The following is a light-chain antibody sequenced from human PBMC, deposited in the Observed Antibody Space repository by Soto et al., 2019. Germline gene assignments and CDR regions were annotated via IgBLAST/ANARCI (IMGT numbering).Light chain of an antibody. CDR3: QQANSFPIT. V-gene: IGKV1D-12*01. CDR1: QGIRSW. J-gene: IGKJ5*01. CDR2: DAS. Sequence: DLQMTQSPSSVSASVGDRVTITCRASQGIRSWLAWYQQKPGKAPKLLIYDASSLQSGVPSRFSGSGSGTDFTLTVSSLQPEDFATYHCQQANSFPITFGQGTRLEIK.